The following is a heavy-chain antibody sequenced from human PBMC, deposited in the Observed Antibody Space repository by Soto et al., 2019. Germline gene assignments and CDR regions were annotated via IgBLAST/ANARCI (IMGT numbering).Heavy chain of an antibody. J-gene: IGHJ1*01. D-gene: IGHD2-2*01. V-gene: IGHV3-30*18. Sequence: QVQLVESGGGMVQPGRSLRLSCAASGFTFSNYGIHWVRQAPGKGLEWVTVISYDGINKYYAYSVRGRFTISRDNSKNTACQQMTSLRPNDPDMYYCSQYLGRGCAMPWKHWGKGTRVTFS. CDR2: ISYDGINK. CDR3: SQYLGRGCAMPWKH. CDR1: GFTFSNYG.